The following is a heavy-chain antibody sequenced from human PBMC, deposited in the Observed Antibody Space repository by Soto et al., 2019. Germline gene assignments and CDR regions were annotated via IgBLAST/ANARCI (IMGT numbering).Heavy chain of an antibody. CDR3: AKTIRGGYSSSWYYFDY. Sequence: GSLRLSCAASGFTFISYWMHWVRQAPGKGLVWVSPINSDGSSTNYADSVKGRFTISRDNSKITLYLQINSLRAEDTAVYYCAKTIRGGYSSSWYYFDYWGQGTLVTVSS. D-gene: IGHD6-13*01. CDR1: GFTFISYW. J-gene: IGHJ4*02. V-gene: IGHV3-74*01. CDR2: INSDGSST.